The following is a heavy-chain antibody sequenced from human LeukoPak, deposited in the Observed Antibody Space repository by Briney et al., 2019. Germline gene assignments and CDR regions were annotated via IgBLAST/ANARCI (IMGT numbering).Heavy chain of an antibody. D-gene: IGHD5-24*01. J-gene: IGHJ2*01. CDR1: GGSFSGYY. V-gene: IGHV4-34*01. Sequence: PSETLSLTCAVYGGSFSGYYWSWIRQPPGKGLEWIGEINHSGSTNYNPSLKSRVTISVDTSKNQFSLKLSSVTAADTAVYYCARGGRWVQFLNWYFDLWGRGTLVTVSS. CDR3: ARGGRWVQFLNWYFDL. CDR2: INHSGST.